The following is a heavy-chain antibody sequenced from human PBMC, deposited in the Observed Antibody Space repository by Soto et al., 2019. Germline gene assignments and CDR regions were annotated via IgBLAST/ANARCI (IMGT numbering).Heavy chain of an antibody. J-gene: IGHJ4*02. D-gene: IGHD1-26*01. CDR2: INQAGSEK. Sequence: EVHLVESGGGLVQTGGSLRLSCAIFESTVSRDWMNWVRQAPGKGLEWVAHINQAGSEKYYVDSVKGRFTISRDNAKKPLYLQMTSLRPADTARYYCSGGVGDAFWGQGTLVTVSS. V-gene: IGHV3-7*04. CDR3: SGGVGDAF. CDR1: ESTVSRDW.